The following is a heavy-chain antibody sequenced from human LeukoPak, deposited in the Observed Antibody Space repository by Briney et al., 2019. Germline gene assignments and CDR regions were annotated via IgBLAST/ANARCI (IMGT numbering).Heavy chain of an antibody. D-gene: IGHD3-9*01. CDR2: IYPGDSDT. CDR3: ARYLRYFDWLADY. CDR1: GYSFTSYW. Sequence: GESLKISCKGCGYSFTSYWIGWVRQMPGKGLEWMGIIYPGDSDTRYSPSFQGQVTISADKSISTAYLQWSSLKASDTAMYYCARYLRYFDWLADYWGQGTLVTVSS. J-gene: IGHJ4*02. V-gene: IGHV5-51*01.